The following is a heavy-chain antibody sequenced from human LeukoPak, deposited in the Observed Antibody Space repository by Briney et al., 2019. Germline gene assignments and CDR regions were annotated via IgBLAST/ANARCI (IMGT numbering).Heavy chain of an antibody. J-gene: IGHJ3*02. CDR2: IYYSGST. D-gene: IGHD3-22*01. Sequence: SETLSLTCTVSGGSISSGDYYWGWLRQPPGKGLEWIGYIYYSGSTYYNPSLKSRVTISVATSKNQFSLKLSSVTAADTAVYYCAREKSRGGPYDSSGYSNAFDIWGQGTMVTVSS. CDR3: AREKSRGGPYDSSGYSNAFDI. V-gene: IGHV4-30-4*01. CDR1: GGSISSGDYY.